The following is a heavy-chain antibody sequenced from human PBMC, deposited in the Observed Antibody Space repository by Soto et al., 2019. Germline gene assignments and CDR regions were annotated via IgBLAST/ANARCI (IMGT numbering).Heavy chain of an antibody. V-gene: IGHV1-8*01. J-gene: IGHJ6*01. Sequence: QVQLVQSGAEVRKPGASVKVSCKASGYTFASQDINWVRQAPAQGLEWMGWMNPNCGNTGYAQKFQGRLTMTSNSSIDTAYMELSSLTSEDTAMYYCARHRARNYYYYYGMDVWGQGTTVTVSS. CDR2: MNPNCGNT. CDR3: ARHRARNYYYYYGMDV. CDR1: GYTFASQD.